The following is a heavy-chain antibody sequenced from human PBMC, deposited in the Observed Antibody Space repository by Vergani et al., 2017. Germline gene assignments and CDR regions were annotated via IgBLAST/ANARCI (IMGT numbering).Heavy chain of an antibody. CDR3: ASDQGYCSSTSCYSLSFDY. CDR2: INSDGSST. Sequence: EVQLVESGGGLVQPGGSLRLSCAASGFTFSSYWMHWVRQAPGKGLVWVSRINSDGSSTSYADSVKGRFTISRDNAKNTLYLQMNSLRAEDTAVYYCASDQGYCSSTSCYSLSFDYWGQGTLVTVSS. CDR1: GFTFSSYW. V-gene: IGHV3-74*01. D-gene: IGHD2-2*01. J-gene: IGHJ4*02.